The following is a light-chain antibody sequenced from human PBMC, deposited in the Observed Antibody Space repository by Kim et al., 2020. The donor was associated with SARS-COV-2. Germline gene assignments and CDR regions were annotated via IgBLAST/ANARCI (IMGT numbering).Light chain of an antibody. CDR3: SSYTSSSTRV. V-gene: IGLV2-14*03. Sequence: QSSTIACTGTSSDVGGYNYASWYQQHPGKAPKLMIYDVSNRPSGVSNRFSGSKSGNTASLTISGLQAEDEADYYCSSYTSSSTRVFGGGTQLTVL. CDR2: DVS. CDR1: SSDVGGYNY. J-gene: IGLJ3*02.